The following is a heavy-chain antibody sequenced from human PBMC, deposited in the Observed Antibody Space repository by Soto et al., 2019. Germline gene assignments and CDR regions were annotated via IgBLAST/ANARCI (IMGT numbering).Heavy chain of an antibody. V-gene: IGHV3-15*01. CDR1: GFTFSNAW. D-gene: IGHD3-16*02. Sequence: EVQLVESGGGLVKPGGSLRLSCAASGFTFSNAWMSWVRQAPGKGQEWVCRIKSKTDGGTTDYAAPVKGRFTISRIDSKNAPYRQMNSPQAASTAVYYCTTDGTIMLGGVIVTTWFDPWGQGTLVSVS. CDR3: TTDGTIMLGGVIVTTWFDP. CDR2: IKSKTDGGTT. J-gene: IGHJ5*02.